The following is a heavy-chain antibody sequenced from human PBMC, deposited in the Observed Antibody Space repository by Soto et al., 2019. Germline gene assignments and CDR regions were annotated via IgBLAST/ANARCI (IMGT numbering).Heavy chain of an antibody. D-gene: IGHD4-17*01. CDR3: ARHHHGDFDAFDI. CDR2: ISSSSSYI. Sequence: PXESLRLSCAASGFTFSSYSMNWVRQAPGKGLEWVSSISSSSSYIYYADSVKGRFTISRDNAKNSLYLQMNSLRAEDTAVYYCARHHHGDFDAFDIWGQGTMVTVSS. V-gene: IGHV3-21*01. CDR1: GFTFSSYS. J-gene: IGHJ3*02.